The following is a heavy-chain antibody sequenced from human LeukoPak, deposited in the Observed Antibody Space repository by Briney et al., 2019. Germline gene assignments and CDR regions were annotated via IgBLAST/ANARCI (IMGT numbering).Heavy chain of an antibody. D-gene: IGHD2-15*01. V-gene: IGHV4-4*09. Sequence: SETLSLTCTVSGGSISSYYWSWIRQPPGKGLEWIGNIYTSGSTNYNPSLRSRVTMSVDTSKNQISLKLSSVTAADTAVYYCARGRYCSADICSGGDAFDIWGQGTMVSVSS. CDR1: GGSISSYY. J-gene: IGHJ3*02. CDR3: ARGRYCSADICSGGDAFDI. CDR2: IYTSGST.